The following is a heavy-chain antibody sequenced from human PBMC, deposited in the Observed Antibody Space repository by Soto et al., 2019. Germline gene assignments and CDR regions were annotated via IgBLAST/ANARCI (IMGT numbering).Heavy chain of an antibody. V-gene: IGHV5-51*01. J-gene: IGHJ6*02. Sequence: PGESLKISCKGSGYSFTSYWIGWVRQMPGKGLEWMGIIYPGDSDTRYSPSFQGQVTISADKSISTAYLQWSSLKASDTAMYYCARLRICSGGSCYFNGMDVWGQGTTVTVSS. CDR2: IYPGDSDT. CDR1: GYSFTSYW. CDR3: ARLRICSGGSCYFNGMDV. D-gene: IGHD2-15*01.